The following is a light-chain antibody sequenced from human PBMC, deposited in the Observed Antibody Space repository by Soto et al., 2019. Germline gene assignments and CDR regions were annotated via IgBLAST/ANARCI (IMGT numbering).Light chain of an antibody. CDR2: AAS. J-gene: IGKJ1*01. Sequence: DIQMTQFPSSLSASVGDRVTITCRASQGIRNDLGWYQQKPGKAPKRLIYAASSLQSGVPSRFNGSGSGTEVPLAIRSLQPEDSATFYCLQHSTYPLTFGQGTKVEIK. CDR1: QGIRND. V-gene: IGKV1-17*01. CDR3: LQHSTYPLT.